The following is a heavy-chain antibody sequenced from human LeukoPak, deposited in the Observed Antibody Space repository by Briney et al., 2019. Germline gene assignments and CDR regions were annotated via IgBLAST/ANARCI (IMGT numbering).Heavy chain of an antibody. D-gene: IGHD3-10*01. CDR3: ASYGETPRYGELSRDY. Sequence: PGGSLRLSCAASGFTFSNYYMSWIRQAPGKGLEWVSYISSSGSTIYYADSLKGRFTISRDNTKNTLYPHMHSLRAEDTAVYYCASYGETPRYGELSRDYWGQGTLVTVPS. V-gene: IGHV3-11*04. CDR1: GFTFSNYY. CDR2: ISSSGSTI. J-gene: IGHJ4*02.